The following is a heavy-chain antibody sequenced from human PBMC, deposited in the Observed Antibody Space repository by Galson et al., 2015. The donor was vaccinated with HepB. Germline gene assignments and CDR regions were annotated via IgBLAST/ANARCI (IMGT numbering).Heavy chain of an antibody. CDR1: GYTFTSYT. D-gene: IGHD6-13*01. Sequence: SVKVSCKASGYTFTSYTIHWVRQAPGQRLEWMGWINAGNGYTKYSQKFQGRVTITRDTSAGTAYMELSSLRSEDTAVYSCATGTSSSWYLGNTSFDYWGQGTLVTVSS. CDR3: ATGTSSSWYLGNTSFDY. J-gene: IGHJ4*02. V-gene: IGHV1-3*01. CDR2: INAGNGYT.